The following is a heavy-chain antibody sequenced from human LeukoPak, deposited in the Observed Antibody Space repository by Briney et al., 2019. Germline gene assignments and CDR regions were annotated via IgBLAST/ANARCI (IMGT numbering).Heavy chain of an antibody. CDR2: VYYSGST. Sequence: TSETLSLTCTVSGGSFSTYYWSWIRQSPGKGLEWIGFVYYSGSTKDNPSLTSRVTMSIATSKNQFSLKLSSVTAADTAVYFCARGFGTYSDYYFDSWGQGTLVTVSS. V-gene: IGHV4-59*13. CDR1: GGSFSTYY. CDR3: ARGFGTYSDYYFDS. J-gene: IGHJ4*02. D-gene: IGHD1-7*01.